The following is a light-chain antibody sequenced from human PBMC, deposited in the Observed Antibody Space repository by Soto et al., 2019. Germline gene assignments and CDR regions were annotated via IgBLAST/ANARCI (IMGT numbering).Light chain of an antibody. Sequence: QSVLTQPAFVSGSPGQSITISCTGTSSDVGSYNLVSWYQHHPGKAPKLMIYEGSKRPSGVSNRFSGSKSDNTASLTISGLQAEDEADYYCCSYAGSSTYVFGTGTKLTVL. V-gene: IGLV2-23*01. CDR3: CSYAGSSTYV. CDR1: SSDVGSYNL. J-gene: IGLJ1*01. CDR2: EGS.